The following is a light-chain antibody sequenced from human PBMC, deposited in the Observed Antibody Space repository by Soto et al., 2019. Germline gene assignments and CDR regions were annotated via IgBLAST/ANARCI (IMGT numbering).Light chain of an antibody. CDR3: MQGAYRPPTIGEVTNVY. J-gene: IGKJ2*03. CDR1: QSLVYGHGNTY. V-gene: IGKV2-30*01. CDR2: KVC. Sequence: DVVMTQSPLSLPPTLGQPASISCRSSQSLVYGHGNTYLHWFQQRPGQSPRRLIYKVCNRGPGVTDRFHGSGSGAYFIQLSTSMEARDVGVYYCMQGAYRPPTIGEVTNVY.